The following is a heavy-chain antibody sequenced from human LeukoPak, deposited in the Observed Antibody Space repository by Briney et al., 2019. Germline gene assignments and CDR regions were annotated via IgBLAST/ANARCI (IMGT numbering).Heavy chain of an antibody. CDR3: SRTPPNWGADY. V-gene: IGHV1-8*01. Sequence: GASVKVSCMASGYTFTSYDINWVRQATGQGLEWMGWMSPNSGNTGYAQKFQGRVTMTRDTSISTAYMELNSLRSEDTAVYYCSRTPPNWGADYWGQGTLVTVSS. CDR2: MSPNSGNT. CDR1: GYTFTSYD. J-gene: IGHJ4*02. D-gene: IGHD7-27*01.